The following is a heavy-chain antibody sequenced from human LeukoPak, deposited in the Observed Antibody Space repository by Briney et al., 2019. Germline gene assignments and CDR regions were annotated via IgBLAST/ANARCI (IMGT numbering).Heavy chain of an antibody. J-gene: IGHJ4*02. Sequence: GGSLRLSCVASGFTFSNYGIHWARQAPGKGLEWVGVIWYDGSNKYYADSVKGRFTISRDNSKNTVYLQMNSLRAEDTAVYSCAVLQGLFDYWGQGALVTVSS. V-gene: IGHV3-33*01. CDR3: AVLQGLFDY. D-gene: IGHD2-8*01. CDR2: IWYDGSNK. CDR1: GFTFSNYG.